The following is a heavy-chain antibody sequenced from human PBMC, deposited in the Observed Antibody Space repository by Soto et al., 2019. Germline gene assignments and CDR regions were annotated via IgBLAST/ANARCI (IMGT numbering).Heavy chain of an antibody. D-gene: IGHD6-19*01. CDR3: ARDLGRSGWNFDY. CDR1: GYTFTGYY. CDR2: INANSGGT. Sequence: VKVSCKASGYTFTGYYIHWVRQAPGQGLEWMGWINANSGGTNYAQKFQGWVTMTRDTSISTAYMELSRLTFDDTAVYYCARDLGRSGWNFDYWGQGALVTVSS. V-gene: IGHV1-2*04. J-gene: IGHJ4*02.